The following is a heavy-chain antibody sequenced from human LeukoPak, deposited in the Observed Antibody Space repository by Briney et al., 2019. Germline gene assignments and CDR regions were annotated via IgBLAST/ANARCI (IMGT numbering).Heavy chain of an antibody. CDR3: AIPRGLQRTLTN. CDR2: INQSGST. Sequence: SETLSLTCAVDGGSFSGYYWGWIRQPPGKGLEWIGEINQSGSTNYNPCRKSRVTISVDTSKNQFSLKLSSVTAADTAVYYCAIPRGLQRTLTNWGQGTLVTVSS. J-gene: IGHJ4*02. D-gene: IGHD3-9*01. V-gene: IGHV4-34*01. CDR1: GGSFSGYY.